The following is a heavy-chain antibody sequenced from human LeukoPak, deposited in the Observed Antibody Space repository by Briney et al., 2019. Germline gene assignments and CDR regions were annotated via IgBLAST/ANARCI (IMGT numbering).Heavy chain of an antibody. CDR2: IYYTGST. V-gene: IGHV4-59*12. Sequence: SETLSLTCTVSGGSINNYYWSWVRQPPGAGLEWLAYIYYTGSTNYNPSLKTRLTISVDTSKNQFSLKLSSVTAADTAVYYCASISQSWYYYYGMDVWGQGTTVTVSS. CDR1: GGSINNYY. CDR3: ASISQSWYYYYGMDV. J-gene: IGHJ6*02.